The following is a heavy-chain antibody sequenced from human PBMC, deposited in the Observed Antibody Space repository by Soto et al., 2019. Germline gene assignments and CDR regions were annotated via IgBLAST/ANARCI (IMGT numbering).Heavy chain of an antibody. CDR2: IIPIFGTA. V-gene: IGHV1-69*06. CDR3: ARSRSAAGTGDYGMDV. D-gene: IGHD6-13*01. J-gene: IGHJ6*02. Sequence: EASVKVSCKASGCTFSSYAISWVRQAPGQGLEWMGGIIPIFGTANYAQKFQGRATITADKSTSTAYMELSSLRSEDTAVYYCARSRSAAGTGDYGMDVWGQGTTVTVSS. CDR1: GCTFSSYA.